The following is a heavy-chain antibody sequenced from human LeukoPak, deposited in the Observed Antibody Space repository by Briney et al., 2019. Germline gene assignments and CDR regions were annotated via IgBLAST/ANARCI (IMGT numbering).Heavy chain of an antibody. Sequence: ASVKVSCKASGYTFTGYYMHWVRQAPGQGLEWMGWINPNSGGTNYAQKFQGRVTMTRDTSISTAYMELSRLRSDDTAVYYCARARSPYGSGSYGHHYWGQGTLVTVSS. V-gene: IGHV1-2*02. D-gene: IGHD3-10*01. CDR1: GYTFTGYY. CDR2: INPNSGGT. J-gene: IGHJ4*02. CDR3: ARARSPYGSGSYGHHY.